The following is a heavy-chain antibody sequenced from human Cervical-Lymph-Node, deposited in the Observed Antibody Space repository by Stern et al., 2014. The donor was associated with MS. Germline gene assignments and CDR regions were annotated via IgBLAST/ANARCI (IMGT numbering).Heavy chain of an antibody. Sequence: QVQLGQSGAEVKKPGSSVKVSCKASGGTFSSYAISWVRQAPGQGLEWMGGVIPIFGTANYAQKVQGRVTLTADESPSPRYMELSSLRSEDTDVYYCARGELKEGLVRGMDVWGQGTTVTVSS. V-gene: IGHV1-69*01. CDR1: GGTFSSYA. J-gene: IGHJ6*02. CDR2: VIPIFGTA. CDR3: ARGELKEGLVRGMDV. D-gene: IGHD1-26*01.